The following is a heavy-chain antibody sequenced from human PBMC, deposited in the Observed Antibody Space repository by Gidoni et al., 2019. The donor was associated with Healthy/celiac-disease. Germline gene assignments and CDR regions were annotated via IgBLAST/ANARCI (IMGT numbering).Heavy chain of an antibody. CDR3: AKAHPRAVAFFDY. CDR2: ISYDGSNK. CDR1: GFTFSSYG. V-gene: IGHV3-30*18. J-gene: IGHJ4*02. D-gene: IGHD5-12*01. Sequence: QVQLVESGGGVVQPGRSLRLSCAASGFTFSSYGMHWVRQAPGKGLEWVAVISYDGSNKYYADSVKGRFTISRDNSKNTLYLQMNSLRAEDTAVYYCAKAHPRAVAFFDYWGQGTLVTVSS.